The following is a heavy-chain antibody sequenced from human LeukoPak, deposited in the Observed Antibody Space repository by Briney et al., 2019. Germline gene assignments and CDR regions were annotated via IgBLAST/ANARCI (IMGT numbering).Heavy chain of an antibody. J-gene: IGHJ4*02. V-gene: IGHV3-15*01. CDR2: LKSKTDGETS. CDR3: IANLDY. D-gene: IGHD1-1*01. CDR1: GITFSDAW. Sequence: GGSLRLSCEASGITFSDAWMSWVRQAPGKGLEWIALLKSKTDGETSDYAAPVKGRFTVSRNDAENTLFLQMDSLKIDDTAVYYCIANLDYWGQGTLVTASS.